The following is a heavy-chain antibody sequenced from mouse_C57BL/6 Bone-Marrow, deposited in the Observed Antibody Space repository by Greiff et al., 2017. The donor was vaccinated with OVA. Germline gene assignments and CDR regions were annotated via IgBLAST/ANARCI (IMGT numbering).Heavy chain of an antibody. CDR1: GFSFNTYA. V-gene: IGHV10-1*01. CDR2: IRSKSNNYAT. D-gene: IGHD2-4*01. Sequence: EVQVVESGGGLVQPKGSLKLSCAASGFSFNTYAMNWVRQAPGKGLEWVARIRSKSNNYATYYADSVKDRFTISRDDSESMLYLQMNNLKTEDTAMYYCVRHGGLRPIMDYWGQGTSVTVSS. CDR3: VRHGGLRPIMDY. J-gene: IGHJ4*01.